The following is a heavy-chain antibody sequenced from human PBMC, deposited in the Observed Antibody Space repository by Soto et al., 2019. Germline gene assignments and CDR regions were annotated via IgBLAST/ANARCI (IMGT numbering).Heavy chain of an antibody. CDR1: GYTFTGYY. CDR2: IFPNSGAT. D-gene: IGHD2-15*01. CDR3: ARGRSLKWNWFDR. J-gene: IGHJ5*02. Sequence: ASVKVSCKASGYTFTGYYTHWVRQAPGQGLEWMGWIFPNSGATNYAQKFQGRVTLTRDTSLSTGYMDLTRLTSDDTAVYYCARGRSLKWNWFDRWGQGTLVTVSS. V-gene: IGHV1-2*02.